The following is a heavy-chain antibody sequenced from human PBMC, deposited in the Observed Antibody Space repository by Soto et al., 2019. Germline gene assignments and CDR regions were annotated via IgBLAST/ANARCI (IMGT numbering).Heavy chain of an antibody. V-gene: IGHV3-7*01. CDR1: GFMFGVYW. CDR3: AREFYGYYAYGPGDY. Sequence: EAQLVESGGGLVQPGGSLRLSCEASGFMFGVYWMSWVRQAPGKGLEWVANINDDGSERNYVDSVKGRFTISSDTPNNLLFLQMNSLRDEDTAVYYCAREFYGYYAYGPGDYWGQGTRAAVSS. CDR2: INDDGSER. J-gene: IGHJ4*02. D-gene: IGHD3-22*01.